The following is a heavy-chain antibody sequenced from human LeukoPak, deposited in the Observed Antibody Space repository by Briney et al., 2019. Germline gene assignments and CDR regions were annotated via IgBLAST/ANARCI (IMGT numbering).Heavy chain of an antibody. CDR3: EKEGGTGPRFDY. CDR2: ISGSGTGT. V-gene: IGHV3-23*01. J-gene: IGHJ4*02. Sequence: GGSLRLSCAASGFTFSSSAMSWVRQAPGKGLYWVSAISGSGTGTYYADSVKGWFTISRENSKNTLYLQMNSLRAEDTAVYYCEKEGGTGPRFDYWGQGTLVTVSS. CDR1: GFTFSSSA. D-gene: IGHD1-1*01.